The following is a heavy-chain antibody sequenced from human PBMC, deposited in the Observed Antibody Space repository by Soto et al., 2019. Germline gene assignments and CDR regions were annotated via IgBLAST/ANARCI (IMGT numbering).Heavy chain of an antibody. CDR2: ISGSGGST. V-gene: IGHV3-23*01. CDR3: ARDGGSSSWYMEGDWFDP. CDR1: GFSFSNYA. D-gene: IGHD6-13*01. J-gene: IGHJ5*02. Sequence: EVQLLESGGGLVQPGGSLRLSCAASGFSFSNYAMSWVRQAPGKGLEWVSAISGSGGSTYYADSVKGRFTISRDNSKNTLYLQMNSLRAEDTAVYYCARDGGSSSWYMEGDWFDPWGQGTLVTVSS.